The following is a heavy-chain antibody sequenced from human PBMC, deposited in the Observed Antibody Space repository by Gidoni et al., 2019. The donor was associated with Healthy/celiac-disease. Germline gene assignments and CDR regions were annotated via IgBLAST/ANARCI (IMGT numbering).Heavy chain of an antibody. J-gene: IGHJ6*03. CDR2: ISSNEGST. Sequence: EVQLVESGGGLVQPGGSLRLSCAASGFTFSSYAMHWVRQAQGKGLEYVSAISSNEGSTYYANSVKDRLTISRDNCKNTLYLQMGRRRAEDMAVYYCARVVGITICGVVIADSYYYYMDVWGKGTTVTVSS. D-gene: IGHD3-3*01. CDR3: ARVVGITICGVVIADSYYYYMDV. V-gene: IGHV3-64*01. CDR1: GFTFSSYA.